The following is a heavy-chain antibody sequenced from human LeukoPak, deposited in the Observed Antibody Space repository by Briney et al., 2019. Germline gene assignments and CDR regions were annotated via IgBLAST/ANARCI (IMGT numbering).Heavy chain of an antibody. D-gene: IGHD3-22*01. V-gene: IGHV4-59*11. J-gene: IGHJ3*02. CDR1: GGSISSHF. Sequence: SETLSLTCTVSGGSISSHFWSWIRQSPEKGLEWIGHIDYSGSTNSNPSLKSRVTMSVDTSKNQFSLRLSSATAADTAVYFCARADRSDYYSAPNAFDIWGQGTMVAVSS. CDR2: IDYSGST. CDR3: ARADRSDYYSAPNAFDI.